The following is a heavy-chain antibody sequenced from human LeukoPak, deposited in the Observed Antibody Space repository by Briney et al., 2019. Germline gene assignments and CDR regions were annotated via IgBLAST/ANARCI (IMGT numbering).Heavy chain of an antibody. CDR1: GYSISSGYY. Sequence: PSETLSLTCTVSGYSISSGYYWGWIRQPPGKGLEWIGSIYHSGSTYYNPSLKSRVTISVDTSKNQFSLKLTSVTAADTAVYYCARDSYGGDYWGQGTLVTVSS. V-gene: IGHV4-38-2*02. D-gene: IGHD5-18*01. J-gene: IGHJ4*02. CDR3: ARDSYGGDY. CDR2: IYHSGST.